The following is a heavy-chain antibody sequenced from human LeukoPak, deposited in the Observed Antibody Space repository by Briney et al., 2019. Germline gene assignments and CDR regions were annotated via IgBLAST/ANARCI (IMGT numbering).Heavy chain of an antibody. D-gene: IGHD2-15*01. CDR1: GFSLSTSGVG. J-gene: IGHJ4*02. V-gene: IGHV2-5*02. CDR3: ALLLGYCSGGSCYSQDFDY. Sequence: SGPTPVKPTQTLTLTCTFSGFSLSTSGVGVGWIRQPPGKALEWLALIYWDDDKRYSPSLKSRLTITKDTSKNQVVLTMTNMDPVDTATYYCALLLGYCSGGSCYSQDFDYWGQGTLVTVSS. CDR2: IYWDDDK.